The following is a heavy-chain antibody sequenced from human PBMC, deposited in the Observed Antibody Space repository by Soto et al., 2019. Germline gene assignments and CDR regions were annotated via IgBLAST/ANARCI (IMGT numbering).Heavy chain of an antibody. V-gene: IGHV3-23*01. CDR3: AKSGVFLLNPSVWVKYYYYGMDV. Sequence: GGSLRLSCAASGFTFSSYAMSWVRQAPGKGLEWVSAISGSGGSTYYADSVKGRFTISRDNSKDTLYLQMNSLRAEDTAGYYGAKSGVFLLNPSVWVKYYYYGMDVWGQGTTVTVSS. CDR1: GFTFSSYA. CDR2: ISGSGGST. J-gene: IGHJ6*02. D-gene: IGHD3-3*01.